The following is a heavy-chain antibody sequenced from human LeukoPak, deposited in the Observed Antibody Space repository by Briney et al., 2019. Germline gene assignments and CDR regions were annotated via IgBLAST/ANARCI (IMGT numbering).Heavy chain of an antibody. D-gene: IGHD2-15*01. CDR1: GFSLSTSGMR. CDR3: ARSGPDALYCSGGSCYSIAFDI. J-gene: IGHJ3*02. Sequence: SGPALVKPTQTLTLTCTFSGFSLSTSGMRVSWIRQPPGKALEWLARIDWDDDKFYSTSLKTRLTTSKDTSKNQVVLTMTNMDPVDTATYYCARSGPDALYCSGGSCYSIAFDIWGQGTMVTVSS. CDR2: IDWDDDK. V-gene: IGHV2-70*04.